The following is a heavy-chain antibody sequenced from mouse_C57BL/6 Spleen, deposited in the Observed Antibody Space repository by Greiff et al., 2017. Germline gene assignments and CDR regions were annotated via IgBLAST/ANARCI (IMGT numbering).Heavy chain of an antibody. CDR1: GYTFTSYG. Sequence: QVQLQQSGAELARPGASVKLSCKASGYTFTSYGISWVKQRTGQGLEWIGEIYPRSGYTYYNEKFKGKATLTADKSSSTAYMELRSLTSEDSAVYYCARTHCDYDGTDYWGQGTSVTVSS. V-gene: IGHV1-81*01. D-gene: IGHD2-4*01. CDR3: ARTHCDYDGTDY. CDR2: IYPRSGYT. J-gene: IGHJ4*01.